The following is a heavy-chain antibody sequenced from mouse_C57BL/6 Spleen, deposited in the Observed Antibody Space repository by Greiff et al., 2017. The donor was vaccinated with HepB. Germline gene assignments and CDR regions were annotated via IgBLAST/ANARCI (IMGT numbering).Heavy chain of an antibody. Sequence: VQLQESGAELVRPGTSVKVSCKASGYAFTNYLIEWVKQRPGQGLEWIGVINPGSGGTNYNEKFKGKATLTADKSSSTAYMQLSSLTSEDSAVYFCAREGPYGNSFAYWGQGTLVTDSA. CDR2: INPGSGGT. J-gene: IGHJ3*01. CDR1: GYAFTNYL. D-gene: IGHD2-1*01. V-gene: IGHV1-54*01. CDR3: AREGPYGNSFAY.